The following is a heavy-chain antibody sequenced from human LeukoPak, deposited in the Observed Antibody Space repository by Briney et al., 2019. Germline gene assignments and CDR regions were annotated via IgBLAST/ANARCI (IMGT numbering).Heavy chain of an antibody. CDR2: INQDGSEK. CDR3: ARDPIPIVFDY. V-gene: IGHV3-7*01. J-gene: IGHJ4*02. D-gene: IGHD3-9*01. CDR1: GFTFSSYW. Sequence: GGSLRLSCAASGFTFSSYWMSWVRQAPGKGLEWVAHINQDGSEKYYVDSVKGRFTISRDNAKNSLYLQMDSLRGEDTAVYYCARDPIPIVFDYWGQGTLVTVSS.